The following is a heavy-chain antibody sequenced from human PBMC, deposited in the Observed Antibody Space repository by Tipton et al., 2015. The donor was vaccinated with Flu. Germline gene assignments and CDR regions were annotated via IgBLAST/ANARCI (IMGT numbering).Heavy chain of an antibody. CDR2: IYTTGST. V-gene: IGHV4-61*02. D-gene: IGHD3-10*01. J-gene: IGHJ4*02. CDR3: ARSPSYSGSGIYPYYFDD. CDR1: GGFITSGGYY. Sequence: TLSLTCTVSGGFITSGGYYWTWIRQSAGTGLEWIGRIYTTGSTNYNPSLRSRVTISGDTSKNHFSLQLSSVTAADTAVYYCARSPSYSGSGIYPYYFDDWGQGTLVTVSS.